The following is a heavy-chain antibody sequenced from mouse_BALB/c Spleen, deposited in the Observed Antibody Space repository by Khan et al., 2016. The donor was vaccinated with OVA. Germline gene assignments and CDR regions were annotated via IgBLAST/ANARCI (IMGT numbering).Heavy chain of an antibody. CDR1: GFSLTSYG. Sequence: QVQLKQSGPGLVAPSQSLSITCTVSGFSLTSYGVNWVRQPPGKGLVWLGVIWGDGSTNYHSAPKSRLSTSKDNSKSQVFLKLNSLQTEDTATYYCARPGDGCPYGMDYWGQGTSVTVSS. CDR3: ARPGDGCPYGMDY. J-gene: IGHJ4*01. CDR2: IWGDGST. V-gene: IGHV2-3*01. D-gene: IGHD2-3*01.